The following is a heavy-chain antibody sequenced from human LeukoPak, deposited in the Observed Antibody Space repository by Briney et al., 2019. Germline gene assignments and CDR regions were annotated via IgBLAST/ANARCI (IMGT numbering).Heavy chain of an antibody. CDR3: ARGGYGEGAVAGHIDY. Sequence: PSETLSLTCAVYGGSFSGYYWSWIRQPPGKGLEWIGEINHSGSTNYNPSLKSRVTISVDTSKNQFSLKLSSVTAADTAVYYCARGGYGEGAVAGHIDYWGQGTQVTVSS. V-gene: IGHV4-34*01. D-gene: IGHD6-19*01. CDR2: INHSGST. CDR1: GGSFSGYY. J-gene: IGHJ4*02.